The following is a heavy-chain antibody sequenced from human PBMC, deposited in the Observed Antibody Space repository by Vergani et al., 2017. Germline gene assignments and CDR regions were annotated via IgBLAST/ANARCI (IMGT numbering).Heavy chain of an antibody. Sequence: QVQLVQFGAEVKKPGASVKVSCKASGYTFTSYGSSWVRQAPGQGLEWMGWFSAYNGNTNYAQKLQGRVTMTTDTSTSTAYMEVRSRRSDETAVYYCARDKDYGDYIPAMYWGQGTLVTVSS. V-gene: IGHV1-18*01. CDR3: ARDKDYGDYIPAMY. CDR1: GYTFTSYG. J-gene: IGHJ4*02. CDR2: FSAYNGNT. D-gene: IGHD4-17*01.